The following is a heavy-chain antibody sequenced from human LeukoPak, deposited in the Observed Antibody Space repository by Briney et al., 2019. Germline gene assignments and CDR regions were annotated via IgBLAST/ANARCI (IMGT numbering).Heavy chain of an antibody. CDR1: GFTFDDYA. Sequence: PGRSLRLSCAASGFTFDDYAMRWVRQAPGKGLEWVSGISWNSGSIGYADSVKGRFTISRDNAKNSLYLQMNSLRAEDTALYYCAKGGSGDYFDYWGQGTLVTVSS. J-gene: IGHJ4*02. CDR2: ISWNSGSI. V-gene: IGHV3-9*01. D-gene: IGHD1-26*01. CDR3: AKGGSGDYFDY.